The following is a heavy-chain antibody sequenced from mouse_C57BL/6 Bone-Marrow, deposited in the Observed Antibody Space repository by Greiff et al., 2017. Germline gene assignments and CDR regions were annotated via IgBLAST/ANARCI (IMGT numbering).Heavy chain of an antibody. J-gene: IGHJ3*01. V-gene: IGHV7-1*01. CDR3: ARDDYYGGSPFAY. CDR2: SRNKANDYTT. Sequence: EVKVVESGGGLVQSGRSLRLSCATSGFTFSDFYMEWVRQAPGKGLEWIAASRNKANDYTTEYSASVKGRFIVSRDTSQSILYLQMNALRAEDTAIYYWARDDYYGGSPFAYWGQGTLVTVSA. CDR1: GFTFSDFY. D-gene: IGHD1-1*01.